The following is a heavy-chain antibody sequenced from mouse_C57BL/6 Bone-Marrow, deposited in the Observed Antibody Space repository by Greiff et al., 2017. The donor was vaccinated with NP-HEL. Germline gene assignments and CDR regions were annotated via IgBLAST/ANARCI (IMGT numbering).Heavy chain of an antibody. Sequence: QVQLKESGAELVRPGTSVKVSCKASGYAFTNYLIEWVKQRPGQGLESIGVINPGSGGTNYNEKFKGKATLTADKSSSTAYMQLSSLTSEDSAVYFCARRIYGNYAWFAYWGQGTLVTVSA. CDR3: ARRIYGNYAWFAY. D-gene: IGHD2-1*01. J-gene: IGHJ3*01. CDR1: GYAFTNYL. V-gene: IGHV1-54*01. CDR2: INPGSGGT.